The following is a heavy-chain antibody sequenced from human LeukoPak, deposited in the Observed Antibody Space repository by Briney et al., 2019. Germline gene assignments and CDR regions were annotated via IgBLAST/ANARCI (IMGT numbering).Heavy chain of an antibody. D-gene: IGHD4-17*01. CDR1: GGSFSGYY. CDR3: AGSYGDSDDY. CDR2: INPSGGT. Sequence: SETLSLTCAVSGGSFSGYYWNWIRQPPGNGLEWIGEINPSGGTNYSPSLKSRVTMSVGTSKNQFSLKLSSVTAADTGVYYCAGSYGDSDDYWGQGSLVTVSS. V-gene: IGHV4-34*01. J-gene: IGHJ4*02.